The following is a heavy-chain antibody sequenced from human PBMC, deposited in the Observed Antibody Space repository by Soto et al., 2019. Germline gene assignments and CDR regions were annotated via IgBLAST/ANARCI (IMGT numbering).Heavy chain of an antibody. Sequence: QVQLQESGPGLVKPSGTLSLTCAVSSGSISSSNWWSWVRQPPGKGLEWIGEIYHSGSTNYNPSLKSRVTISVDKSKNQFSLKLSSVTAADTAVYYCASTLGGSGWYDDAFDIWGQGTMVTVSS. CDR1: SGSISSSNW. J-gene: IGHJ3*02. V-gene: IGHV4-4*02. D-gene: IGHD6-19*01. CDR3: ASTLGGSGWYDDAFDI. CDR2: IYHSGST.